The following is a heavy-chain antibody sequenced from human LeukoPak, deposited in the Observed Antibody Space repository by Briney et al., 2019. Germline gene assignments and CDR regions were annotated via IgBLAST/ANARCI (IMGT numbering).Heavy chain of an antibody. CDR1: GFTFTAYA. J-gene: IGHJ4*01. Sequence: PGGSLRLSCGASGFTFTAYAMNWVRQGPGKGLEWASGVIGGDGSRTYYADSVKGRCTISRHKPTNTVELQLKNLRPEDTAVYYCARRTYYYDTSGYNPAHLDYWGHGTLVTVSS. V-gene: IGHV3-23*01. CDR2: VIGGDGSRT. D-gene: IGHD3-22*01. CDR3: ARRTYYYDTSGYNPAHLDY.